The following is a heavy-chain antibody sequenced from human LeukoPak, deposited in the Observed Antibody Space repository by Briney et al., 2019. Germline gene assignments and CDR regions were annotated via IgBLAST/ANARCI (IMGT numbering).Heavy chain of an antibody. V-gene: IGHV3-74*01. Sequence: GGSLRLSCAASGFTLNNYWMHWVRQAPGKGLVWVSRINSDGSVTNYAESVRGRFTVSRDNAKTTLYLQMNSLRDEDTAVYYCARGHGTNYYDSSGYFSWGQGTLVTVSS. CDR1: GFTLNNYW. D-gene: IGHD3-22*01. CDR3: ARGHGTNYYDSSGYFS. CDR2: INSDGSVT. J-gene: IGHJ4*02.